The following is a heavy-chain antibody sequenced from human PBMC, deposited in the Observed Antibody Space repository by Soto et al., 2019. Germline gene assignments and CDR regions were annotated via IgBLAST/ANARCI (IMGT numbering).Heavy chain of an antibody. Sequence: GGSLRLSCAASGFTFSSYDMHWVRQATGKGLEWVSAIGTAGDTYYPGSVKGRFTISRENAKNSLYLQMNSLRAGDTAVYYCAACITIFGGPWHWGQGTLVTVSS. J-gene: IGHJ1*01. CDR2: IGTAGDT. CDR3: AACITIFGGPWH. D-gene: IGHD3-3*01. CDR1: GFTFSSYD. V-gene: IGHV3-13*04.